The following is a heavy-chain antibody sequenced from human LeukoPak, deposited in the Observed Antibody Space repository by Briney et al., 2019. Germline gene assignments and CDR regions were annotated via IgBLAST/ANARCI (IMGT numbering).Heavy chain of an antibody. CDR1: GYTFTGYY. CDR2: INPSSGVT. V-gene: IGHV1-2*06. CDR3: ARRGFDS. D-gene: IGHD3-16*01. J-gene: IGHJ4*02. Sequence: ASVKVSCKASGYTFTGYYIHWVRQAPGQGLEWMGRINPSSGVTYYVQEFEGRVTMTRDTSVSTVYMEVGNLTSDDTAMYFCARRGFDSWGQGTLVTVSS.